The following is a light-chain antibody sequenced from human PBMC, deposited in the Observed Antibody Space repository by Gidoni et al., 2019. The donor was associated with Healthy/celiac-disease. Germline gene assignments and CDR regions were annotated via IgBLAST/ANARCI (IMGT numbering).Light chain of an antibody. CDR2: QDS. CDR3: QAWDSSTAV. J-gene: IGLJ2*01. CDR1: KLGDKY. Sequence: SYELTQPPSVSPSPGQTASITCSGDKLGDKYACWYPQKPGQSPVLVIYQDSKRPSGIPERFSGSNSGNTATLTISGTQAMDEADYYCQAWDSSTAVFGGGTKLTVL. V-gene: IGLV3-1*01.